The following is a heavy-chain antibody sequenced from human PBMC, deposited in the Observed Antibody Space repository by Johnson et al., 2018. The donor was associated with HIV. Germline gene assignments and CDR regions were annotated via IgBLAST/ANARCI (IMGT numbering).Heavy chain of an antibody. CDR3: ASDGWELLGVAAFDV. V-gene: IGHV3-66*02. CDR2: IYSGDTT. Sequence: VQLVESGGGLVQPGGSLRLSCAVSGFTVNGNYMSWVRQAPGKGLEWVSVIYSGDTTYYADSVKGRFTISRDTSKNTLSLQMNSLRPEDTAVYYCASDGWELLGVAAFDVWGQGTLVTVSS. D-gene: IGHD1-26*01. J-gene: IGHJ3*01. CDR1: GFTVNGNY.